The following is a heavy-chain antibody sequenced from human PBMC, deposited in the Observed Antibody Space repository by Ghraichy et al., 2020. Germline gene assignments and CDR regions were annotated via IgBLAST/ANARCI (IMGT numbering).Heavy chain of an antibody. J-gene: IGHJ4*02. V-gene: IGHV3-23*01. CDR2: INGKGDNT. CDR1: GFTFISYS. D-gene: IGHD6-13*01. CDR3: AKEMFSSPRSGFHS. Sequence: GSLRLSCAASGFTFISYSMSWVRQAPGKGLEWVSGINGKGDNTYYADSVKGRFTISRDSSTNTLYLQLHSLRAEDTAFYFCAKEMFSSPRSGFHSWGQGTLVTVSA.